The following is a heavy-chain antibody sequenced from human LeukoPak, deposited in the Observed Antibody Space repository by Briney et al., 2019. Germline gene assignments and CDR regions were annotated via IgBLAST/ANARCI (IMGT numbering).Heavy chain of an antibody. Sequence: GSLRLSCAASGFTFSSYSMNWVRQAPGKGLEWVSLISWDGGSTYYADSVKGRFTISRDNSKNSLYLQMNSLRAEDTALYYCAKDSREITFGGVADYWGQRTLVTVSS. CDR2: ISWDGGST. J-gene: IGHJ4*02. V-gene: IGHV3-43D*04. CDR3: AKDSREITFGGVADY. D-gene: IGHD3-16*01. CDR1: GFTFSSYS.